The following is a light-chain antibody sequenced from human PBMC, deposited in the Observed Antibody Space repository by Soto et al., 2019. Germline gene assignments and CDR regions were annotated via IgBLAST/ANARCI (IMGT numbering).Light chain of an antibody. CDR3: AAWDDSVRGVV. V-gene: IGLV1-47*02. J-gene: IGLJ2*01. CDR1: SSNIGRDY. CDR2: SHN. Sequence: QSVLTQPPSASGTPGQRVTICCSGGSSNIGRDYVYWYQQLPGAAPKLLMYSHNIRPAGVPDRFSASTSGTSASLAISGLRPEDEGDYHCAAWDDSVRGVVFGGGTKVTVL.